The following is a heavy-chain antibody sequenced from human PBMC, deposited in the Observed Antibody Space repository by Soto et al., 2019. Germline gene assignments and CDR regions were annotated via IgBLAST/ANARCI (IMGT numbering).Heavy chain of an antibody. Sequence: EVQLVESGGGLVKPGGSLRLSCAASGFTFSSYSMNWVRQAPGKGLEWVSSISSSSSYIYYADSVKGRFTISRDNAKNSLYQQMNSLRAEDTAVYYCARDRSSGWYDPGSYYYYYYGMDVWGQGTTVTVSS. V-gene: IGHV3-21*01. CDR2: ISSSSSYI. J-gene: IGHJ6*02. D-gene: IGHD6-19*01. CDR1: GFTFSSYS. CDR3: ARDRSSGWYDPGSYYYYYYGMDV.